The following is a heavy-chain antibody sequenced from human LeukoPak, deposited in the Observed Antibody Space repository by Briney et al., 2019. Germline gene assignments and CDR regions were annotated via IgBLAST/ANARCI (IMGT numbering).Heavy chain of an antibody. V-gene: IGHV2-70*04. Sequence: SGPALVKPTQTLTLTCTFSGFSLSTSGMRVSWIRQPPGKALEWLARIDWDDDKFYSTSLKTRLTISKDTSKNQVVLTMTNMDPVDTATYYCAGSSSGYYYDAFDIWGHGTMVTVSS. CDR2: IDWDDDK. J-gene: IGHJ3*02. D-gene: IGHD3-22*01. CDR3: AGSSSGYYYDAFDI. CDR1: GFSLSTSGMR.